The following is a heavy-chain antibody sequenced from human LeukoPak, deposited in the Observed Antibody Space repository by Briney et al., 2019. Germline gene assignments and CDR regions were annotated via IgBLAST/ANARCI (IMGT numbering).Heavy chain of an antibody. V-gene: IGHV3-48*03. Sequence: PGWSLRLSCAASGFTFSSYEMNWVRQAPGKGLEWVSYISSSGSTIYYADSVKGRFTISRDNAKNSLYLQMNSLRAEDTAVYYCARVSMAYYDYVWGSYRPTLIDYWGQGTLVTVSS. J-gene: IGHJ4*02. D-gene: IGHD3-16*02. CDR2: ISSSGSTI. CDR3: ARVSMAYYDYVWGSYRPTLIDY. CDR1: GFTFSSYE.